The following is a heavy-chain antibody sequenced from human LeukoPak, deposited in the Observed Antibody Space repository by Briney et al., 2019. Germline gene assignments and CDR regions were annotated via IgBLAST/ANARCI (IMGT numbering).Heavy chain of an antibody. D-gene: IGHD3-22*01. CDR1: GGSISSYY. CDR3: ARGRYYDSSGYYYYYYGMDV. Sequence: PSETLSLTCTVSGGSISSYYWSWIRQPAGKGLEWIGRIYTSGSTNYNPSLKSRVTMSVDTSKNQFSLKLSSVTAADTAVYYCARGRYYDSSGYYYYYYGMDVWAKGPRSPSP. CDR2: IYTSGST. J-gene: IGHJ6*02. V-gene: IGHV4-4*07.